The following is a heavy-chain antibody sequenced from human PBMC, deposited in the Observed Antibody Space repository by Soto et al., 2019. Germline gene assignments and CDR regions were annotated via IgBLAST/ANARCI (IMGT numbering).Heavy chain of an antibody. CDR3: AGSPPGSSGCMSY. J-gene: IGHJ4*02. Sequence: PGGSLRLSCAASGFTFSSYVMHWVRQSPGKGLEWVAVIWYDGSNKYYADSVKGRFTISRDNSKNTLYLQMNSLRAEDTAVYYCAGSPPGSSGCMSYWGQGTLVTVSS. CDR1: GFTFSSYV. D-gene: IGHD6-19*01. V-gene: IGHV3-33*01. CDR2: IWYDGSNK.